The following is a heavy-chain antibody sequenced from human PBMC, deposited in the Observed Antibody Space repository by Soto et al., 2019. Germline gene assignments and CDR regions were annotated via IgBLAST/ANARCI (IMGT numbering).Heavy chain of an antibody. CDR1: GFTFSSYA. V-gene: IGHV3-30-3*01. J-gene: IGHJ6*02. Sequence: QVQLVESGGGAVQSGRSLRLSCAASGFTFSSYALHWVRQAPGTGLEWVAVISYDGSSEYYTESVKGRFTVSRDNSKNTLYLEMNSLRPDDTAVYYCGRDRAITIFGVVSRHYYGMDVWGQGTTFTGSS. CDR3: GRDRAITIFGVVSRHYYGMDV. CDR2: ISYDGSSE. D-gene: IGHD3-3*01.